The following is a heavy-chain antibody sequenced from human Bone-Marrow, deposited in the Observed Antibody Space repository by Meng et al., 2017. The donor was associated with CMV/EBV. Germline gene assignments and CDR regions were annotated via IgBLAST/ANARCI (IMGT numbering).Heavy chain of an antibody. Sequence: GESLKISCAASGFTFSSYAMHWVRQAPGKGLEWVAVISYDGSNKYYADSVKGRFTISRDNSKNTLYLQMNSLRAEDTAVYYCARDYAFDIWGQGTMVTVSS. CDR3: ARDYAFDI. J-gene: IGHJ3*02. CDR2: ISYDGSNK. V-gene: IGHV3-30-3*01. CDR1: GFTFSSYA.